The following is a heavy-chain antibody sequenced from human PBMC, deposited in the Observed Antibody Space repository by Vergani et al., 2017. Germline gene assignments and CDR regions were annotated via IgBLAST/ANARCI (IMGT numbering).Heavy chain of an antibody. CDR3: ARHSARGCNYADFDY. D-gene: IGHD5-18*01. V-gene: IGHV5-51*01. CDR2: IYPGDSDT. CDR1: GYSFTSYW. J-gene: IGHJ4*02. Sequence: EVQLVQSGAEVKKPGESLKISCKGSGYSFTSYWIGWVRQMPGKGLEWMGIIYPGDSDTRYSPSFQGQVTISADKSISTAYLQWSSLRASDTAMYYCARHSARGCNYADFDYWGQGTLVTVSS.